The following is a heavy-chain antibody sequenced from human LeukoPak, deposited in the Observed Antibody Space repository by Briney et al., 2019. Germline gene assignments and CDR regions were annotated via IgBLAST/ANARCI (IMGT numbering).Heavy chain of an antibody. V-gene: IGHV3-33*01. CDR3: ARDGYDILTGYHPWYYGMDV. CDR2: IWYDGSNK. D-gene: IGHD3-9*01. J-gene: IGHJ6*04. CDR1: GFTFSSYG. Sequence: LGRSLRLSCAASGFTFSSYGMHWVRQAPGKGLEWVAVIWYDGSNKYYADSVKGRFTISRDNSKNTLYLQMNSLRAEDTAMYYCARDGYDILTGYHPWYYGMDVWGKGTTVTVSS.